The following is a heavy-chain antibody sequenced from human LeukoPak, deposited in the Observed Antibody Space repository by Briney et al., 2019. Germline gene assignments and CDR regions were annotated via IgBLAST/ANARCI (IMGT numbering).Heavy chain of an antibody. CDR2: IYYSGST. D-gene: IGHD3-10*01. J-gene: IGHJ4*02. CDR1: GGSISSGDYY. V-gene: IGHV4-30-4*01. CDR3: ARGYGSGALGYYFDY. Sequence: PSQTLSLTCTVSGGSISSGDYYWSWIRQPPGKGLEWIGYIYYSGSTYHNPSLKSRVTISVDTSKNQFSLKLSSVTAADTAVYYCARGYGSGALGYYFDYWGQGTLVTVSS.